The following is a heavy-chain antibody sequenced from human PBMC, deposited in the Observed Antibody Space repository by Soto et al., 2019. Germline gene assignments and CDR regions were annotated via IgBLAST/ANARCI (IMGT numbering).Heavy chain of an antibody. Sequence: QVQLQESGPGLVKPSGTLSLTCAVSGGSVSSSNWWSWVRQSPGKGLEWMGEIYHSGSAHYNPSLKSRATISLDKSKSQFSLSLTSVTAADTAVYYCARVPGVVVSADDAFDIWGPGTRVIVSS. CDR3: ARVPGVVVSADDAFDI. D-gene: IGHD2-21*02. V-gene: IGHV4-4*02. CDR2: IYHSGSA. J-gene: IGHJ3*02. CDR1: GGSVSSSNW.